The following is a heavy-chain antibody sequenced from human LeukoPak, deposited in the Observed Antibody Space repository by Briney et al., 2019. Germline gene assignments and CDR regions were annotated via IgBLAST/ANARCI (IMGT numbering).Heavy chain of an antibody. J-gene: IGHJ6*03. D-gene: IGHD1-26*01. CDR3: ARDQWELSNYYYYYMDV. CDR2: ISSSSTI. CDR1: GFTFRSYS. Sequence: QAGGSLSLSCAASGFTFRSYSMNWVRQAPGKGLEWVSYISSSSTIYYADSVKGRFTISRDNAKNSLYLQMNSLRAEDTAVYYCARDQWELSNYYYYYMDVWGKGTTVTVSS. V-gene: IGHV3-48*01.